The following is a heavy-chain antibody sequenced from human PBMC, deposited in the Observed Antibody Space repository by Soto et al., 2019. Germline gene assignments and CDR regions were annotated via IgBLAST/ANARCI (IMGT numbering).Heavy chain of an antibody. D-gene: IGHD2-15*01. J-gene: IGHJ6*02. Sequence: PGGSLRLSCAASGFTFDDYAMHWVRQAPGKGLEWVSGISWNSGSIGYADSVKGRFTISRDNAKNSLYLQMNSLRAEDTALYYCCFFDVLNYGMDVWGQGTTVTVSS. CDR3: CFFDVLNYGMDV. CDR2: ISWNSGSI. CDR1: GFTFDDYA. V-gene: IGHV3-9*01.